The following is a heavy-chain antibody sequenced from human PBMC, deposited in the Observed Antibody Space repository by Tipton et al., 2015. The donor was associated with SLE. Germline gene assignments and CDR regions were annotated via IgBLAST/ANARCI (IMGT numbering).Heavy chain of an antibody. CDR3: AKDRYFYVRSGADGFDI. V-gene: IGHV3-23*01. CDR2: ISGSGGST. D-gene: IGHD3-22*01. CDR1: GFTFSSYA. J-gene: IGHJ3*02. Sequence: SLRLSCAASGFTFSSYAMSWVRQAPGKGLEWVSAISGSGGSTYYADSVKGRFTISRDNSKNTLYLQMNSLRAEDTAVYYCAKDRYFYVRSGADGFDIWGQGTMVTVSS.